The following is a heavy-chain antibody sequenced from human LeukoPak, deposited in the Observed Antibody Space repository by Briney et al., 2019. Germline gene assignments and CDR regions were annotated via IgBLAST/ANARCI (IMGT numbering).Heavy chain of an antibody. V-gene: IGHV3-23*01. CDR3: ARDRDSSSWYGEAFDY. J-gene: IGHJ4*02. CDR1: GFTFSSYA. Sequence: GGSLRLSCAASGFTFSSYAMSWVRQAPGKGLEWVSAISGSGGSTYYADSVKGRFTISRDNAKNSLYLQMNSPRAEDTAVYYCARDRDSSSWYGEAFDYWGQGTLVTVSS. CDR2: ISGSGGST. D-gene: IGHD6-13*01.